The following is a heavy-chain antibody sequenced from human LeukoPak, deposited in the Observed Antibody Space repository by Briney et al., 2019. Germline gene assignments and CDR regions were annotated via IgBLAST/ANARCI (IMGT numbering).Heavy chain of an antibody. CDR1: GGSISSYY. J-gene: IGHJ4*02. CDR3: ARGWADYGDYFDY. CDR2: IYYSGST. V-gene: IGHV4-59*01. D-gene: IGHD4-17*01. Sequence: SETLSLTCTVSGGSISSYYWSWIRQPPGKGLEWIGYIYYSGSTNYNPSLKGRVTISVDTSKNQFSLKLSSVTAADTAVYYCARGWADYGDYFDYWGQGTLVTVSS.